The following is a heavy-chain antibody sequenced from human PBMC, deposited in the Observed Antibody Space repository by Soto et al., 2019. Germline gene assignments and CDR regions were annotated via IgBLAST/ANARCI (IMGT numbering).Heavy chain of an antibody. CDR1: GYTFTSYG. CDR2: ISAYNGNT. Sequence: ASVKVSCKASGYTFTSYGISWVRQAPGQGLEWMGWISAYNGNTNYAQKLQGRGTMTTDTSTSTAYMELRSLRSDDTAVYYCARPLREYCGGDCSYYYGMDVWGQGTTVTVSS. CDR3: ARPLREYCGGDCSYYYGMDV. D-gene: IGHD2-21*02. J-gene: IGHJ6*02. V-gene: IGHV1-18*01.